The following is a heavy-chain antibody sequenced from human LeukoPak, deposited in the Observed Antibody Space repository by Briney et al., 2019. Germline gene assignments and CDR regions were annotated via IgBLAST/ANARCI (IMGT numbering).Heavy chain of an antibody. CDR1: GYTFTSNY. J-gene: IGHJ6*02. CDR2: IYPSGGST. CDR3: AREFVLTIADYYGMDV. Sequence: ASVKVSCKASGYTFTSNYIHWVRQAPGQGLEWMGMIYPSGGSTSYAQKFQGRVTMTRDTSTSTVYMELSSLRSEDTAVYYCAREFVLTIADYYGMDVWGQGTTVTVSS. D-gene: IGHD1-1*01. V-gene: IGHV1-46*01.